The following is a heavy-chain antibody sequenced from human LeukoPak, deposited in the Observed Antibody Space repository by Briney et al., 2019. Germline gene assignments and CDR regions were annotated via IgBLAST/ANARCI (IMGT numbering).Heavy chain of an antibody. Sequence: GGSLRLSCVASGFTFSTFFMTWVRRAPGKGLEWVSAISGSGGNTYYTDSVKGRLTISRDNSKNTLYLQMNNLRAEDTALYHCAKGGHFDFWGQGALVTVSS. CDR1: GFTFSTFF. CDR2: ISGSGGNT. D-gene: IGHD6-25*01. J-gene: IGHJ4*02. CDR3: AKGGHFDF. V-gene: IGHV3-23*01.